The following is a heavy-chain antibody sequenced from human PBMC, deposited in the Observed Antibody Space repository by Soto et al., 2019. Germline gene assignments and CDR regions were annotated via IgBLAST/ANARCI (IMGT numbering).Heavy chain of an antibody. J-gene: IGHJ4*02. CDR1: GFTFSSYS. Sequence: GGSLRLSCAASGFTFSSYSMSWVRQAPGKGLEWVSAISGSGGSTYYADSVKGRFTISRDNSKNTLYLQMNSLRAEDTAVYYCAKPQASGYTVFDYWGQGTLVTVSS. D-gene: IGHD3-22*01. CDR3: AKPQASGYTVFDY. V-gene: IGHV3-23*01. CDR2: ISGSGGST.